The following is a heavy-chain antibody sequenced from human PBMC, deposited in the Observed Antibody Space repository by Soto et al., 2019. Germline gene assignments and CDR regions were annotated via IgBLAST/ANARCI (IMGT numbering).Heavy chain of an antibody. CDR3: ARASFDY. Sequence: EEQLVESGGGLVQPGGSLRLSCAASGFTVSSNYMSWVRQAPGKGLEWVSVIYSGGTTYYADSVKGRFTISRDNSKNTLYLQMNCLRAEDTAVYYCARASFDYWGQGTLVTVSS. CDR2: IYSGGTT. CDR1: GFTVSSNY. V-gene: IGHV3-66*01. J-gene: IGHJ4*02.